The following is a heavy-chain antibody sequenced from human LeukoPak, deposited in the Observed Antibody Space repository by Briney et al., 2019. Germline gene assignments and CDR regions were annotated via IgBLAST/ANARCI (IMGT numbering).Heavy chain of an antibody. CDR2: ISYDGSNK. V-gene: IGHV3-30*18. Sequence: GGTLRLSCTASGFTFSSFGTHWVRQAPGKGLEWVAVISYDGSNKFYADSVKGRFTISRDSSKNTLYLQMNSLRAEDTAVYYCAKEKAGSNYDWWGQGTLVTVSS. J-gene: IGHJ4*02. CDR1: GFTFSSFG. D-gene: IGHD1-26*01. CDR3: AKEKAGSNYDW.